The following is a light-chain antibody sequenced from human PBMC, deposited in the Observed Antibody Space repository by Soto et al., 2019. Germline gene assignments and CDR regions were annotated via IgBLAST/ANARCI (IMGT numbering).Light chain of an antibody. Sequence: EVVLTQSPGTLSLSPGERATLSCRPSQSISSTFLACYQQKPGQAPRLLIYGASSRATGIPDRFSGGGSGTDFILTISRLELDDFSVYYCQHYGDKPTTFGQDTRLAIK. CDR1: QSISSTF. CDR2: GAS. CDR3: QHYGDKPTT. V-gene: IGKV3-20*01. J-gene: IGKJ5*01.